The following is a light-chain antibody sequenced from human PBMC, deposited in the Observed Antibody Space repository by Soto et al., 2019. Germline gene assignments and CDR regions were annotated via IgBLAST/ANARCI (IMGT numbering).Light chain of an antibody. CDR3: QQRSNWPPV. CDR1: QSVSSY. V-gene: IGKV3-11*01. J-gene: IGKJ2*01. CDR2: DAS. Sequence: EIVLTQSPATLSMSPGERATLSCRASQSVSSYLAWYQQKPGQAPRLLIYDASNRATGSPARFSGSGSGTDFTLTISSLEPEDFAINYCQQRSNWPPVFGQGTKLEIK.